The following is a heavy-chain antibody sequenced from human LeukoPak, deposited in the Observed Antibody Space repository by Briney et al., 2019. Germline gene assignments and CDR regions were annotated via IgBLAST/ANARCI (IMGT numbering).Heavy chain of an antibody. CDR1: DGSITNYY. V-gene: IGHV4-4*07. D-gene: IGHD3-10*01. CDR3: ARVSVGTMVRGVIIKYYYYMDV. CDR2: IYTSGST. Sequence: SETLSLTCTVSDGSITNYYWSWIRQPAGKGLEWIGRIYTSGSTNYDPSLKSRVTISVDTSKNQFSLKLSSVTAADTAVYYCARVSVGTMVRGVIIKYYYYMDVWGKGTTVTISS. J-gene: IGHJ6*03.